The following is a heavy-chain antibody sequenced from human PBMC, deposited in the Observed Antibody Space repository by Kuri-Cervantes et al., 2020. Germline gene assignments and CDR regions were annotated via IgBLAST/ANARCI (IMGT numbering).Heavy chain of an antibody. CDR2: MNPNSGNT. CDR1: GGTFSSYA. CDR3: ARDPYSSGWSPGAFDI. J-gene: IGHJ3*02. Sequence: ASVKVSCKASGGTFSSYAISWVRQAPGQGLEWMGWMNPNSGNTNYAQKLQGRVTMTTDTSTSTAYMELRSLRSDDTAVYYCARDPYSSGWSPGAFDIWGQGTMVTVSS. D-gene: IGHD6-19*01. V-gene: IGHV1-18*01.